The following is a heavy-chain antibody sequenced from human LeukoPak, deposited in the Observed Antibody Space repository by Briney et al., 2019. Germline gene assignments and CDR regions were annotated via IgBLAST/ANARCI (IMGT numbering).Heavy chain of an antibody. CDR3: ARDRWDDAFDI. J-gene: IGHJ3*02. V-gene: IGHV3-33*05. Sequence: GGSLRLSCAASGFAFSSSAMHWVRQSPGKGLEWLAILSFDGSQMYYADSMKGRFTISRDNAKNSLYLQMNSLRAEDTAVYYCARDRWDDAFDIWGQGTMVTVSS. CDR2: LSFDGSQM. D-gene: IGHD1-26*01. CDR1: GFAFSSSA.